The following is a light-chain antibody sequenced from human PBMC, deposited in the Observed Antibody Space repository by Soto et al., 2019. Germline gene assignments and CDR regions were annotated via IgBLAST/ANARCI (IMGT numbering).Light chain of an antibody. CDR1: QSVSSS. CDR2: GVS. V-gene: IGKV3-20*01. CDR3: QQYGTSPLT. J-gene: IGKJ4*01. Sequence: EVVLTQSPATLSLSPGDTATLSCGASQSVSSSLAWYQQKPDQTPRLLISGVSSRATGIPDRFSGSGSGTDFTLTITGLVPEDFAVYYCQQYGTSPLTFGGGTKVDIK.